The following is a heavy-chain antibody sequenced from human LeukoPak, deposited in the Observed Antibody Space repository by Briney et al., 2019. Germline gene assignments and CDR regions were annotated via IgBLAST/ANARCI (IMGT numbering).Heavy chain of an antibody. CDR2: ISWNSGSI. Sequence: GGSLRLSCAASGFTFDDYAMHWVRQAPGKGLEWVSGISWNSGSIGYADSVKGRFTISRDNAKNSLYLQMNSLRAEDTALYYCAKDALAGMDVWGQGTTVTASS. CDR3: AKDALAGMDV. V-gene: IGHV3-9*01. CDR1: GFTFDDYA. J-gene: IGHJ6*02.